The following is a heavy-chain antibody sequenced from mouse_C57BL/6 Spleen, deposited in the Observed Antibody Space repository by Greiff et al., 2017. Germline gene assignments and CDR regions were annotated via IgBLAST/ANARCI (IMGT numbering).Heavy chain of an antibody. Sequence: QVQLQQSGPGLVQPSQSLSITCTVSGFSLTSYGVHWVRQSPGKGLEWLGVIWSGGSTDYNAAFISRLSISKDNSKSQVFFKMNRLQADDTAIYYCARGGSIYAMDYWGQGTSVTVSS. CDR1: GFSLTSYG. J-gene: IGHJ4*01. D-gene: IGHD1-1*01. CDR3: ARGGSIYAMDY. V-gene: IGHV2-2*01. CDR2: IWSGGST.